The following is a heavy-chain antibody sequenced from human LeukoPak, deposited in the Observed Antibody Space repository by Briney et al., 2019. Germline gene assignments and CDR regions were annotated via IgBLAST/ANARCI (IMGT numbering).Heavy chain of an antibody. Sequence: GGSLRLSCAASGFTFSSYTMNWVRQAPGKGLEWVSHISSRGSTIYYADPVKGRFTISRDNAKNSLYLQMTSLRDEDTAVYYCARDSSGWKYYFDYWGQGTLVTVSS. J-gene: IGHJ4*02. CDR3: ARDSSGWKYYFDY. CDR2: ISSRGSTI. D-gene: IGHD6-19*01. CDR1: GFTFSSYT. V-gene: IGHV3-48*02.